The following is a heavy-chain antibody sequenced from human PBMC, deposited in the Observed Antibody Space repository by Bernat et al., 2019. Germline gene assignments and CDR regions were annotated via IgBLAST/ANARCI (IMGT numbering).Heavy chain of an antibody. V-gene: IGHV4-38-2*02. CDR2: IYHSGST. CDR1: GYSISSGYY. D-gene: IGHD6-13*01. CDR3: ARDQGSSWYKKYNWFDP. Sequence: QVQLQESGPGLVKPSETLSLTCAVSGYSISSGYYWGWIRQPPGKGLEWIWSIYHSGSTYYNPSLKSRVTISVDTSKNQFSLKLSSVTAADTAVYYCARDQGSSWYKKYNWFDPWGQGTLVTVSS. J-gene: IGHJ5*02.